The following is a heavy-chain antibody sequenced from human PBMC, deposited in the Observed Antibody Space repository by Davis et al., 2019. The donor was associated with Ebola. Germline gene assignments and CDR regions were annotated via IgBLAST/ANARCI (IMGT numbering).Heavy chain of an antibody. CDR3: TGGNCFSTSCYKNWFDP. CDR2: IRSKANSYAT. CDR1: GFTFSGSA. Sequence: GGSLRLSCAASGFTFSGSAMHWVRQASGKGLEWVGRIRSKANSYATAYAASVKGRFTISRDDSKNTAYLQMNSLKTEDTAVYYCTGGNCFSTSCYKNWFDPWGQGTLVTVSS. V-gene: IGHV3-73*01. D-gene: IGHD2-2*02. J-gene: IGHJ5*02.